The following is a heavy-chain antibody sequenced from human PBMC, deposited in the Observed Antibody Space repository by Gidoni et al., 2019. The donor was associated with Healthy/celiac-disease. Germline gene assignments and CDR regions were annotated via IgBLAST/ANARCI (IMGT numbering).Heavy chain of an antibody. CDR1: GCTFSSYA. CDR3: ARSYDSSGPEAPRFDY. D-gene: IGHD3-22*01. J-gene: IGHJ4*02. CDR2: IIPIVGTA. V-gene: IGHV1-69*01. Sequence: QVQLVQSGAEVKKPGSSVKVSCKASGCTFSSYAISWVRQAPGQGLEWMGGIIPIVGTANYAQKFQGRVTITADESTSTAYMELSSLRSEDTAVYYCARSYDSSGPEAPRFDYWGQGTLVTVSS.